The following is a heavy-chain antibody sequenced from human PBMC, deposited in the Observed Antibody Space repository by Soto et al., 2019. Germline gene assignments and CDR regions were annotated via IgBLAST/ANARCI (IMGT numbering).Heavy chain of an antibody. CDR2: ISYDGSNK. V-gene: IGHV3-30-3*01. CDR3: AREEQQLVMFGY. D-gene: IGHD6-13*01. J-gene: IGHJ4*02. Sequence: QVQLVESGGGVVQPGRSLRLSCAASGFTFSSYAMHWVRQAPGKGLEWVAVISYDGSNKYYADSVKGRFTISRDNSKNTLYLQMNSLRAEDTAVYYCAREEQQLVMFGYWGQGTLVTVSS. CDR1: GFTFSSYA.